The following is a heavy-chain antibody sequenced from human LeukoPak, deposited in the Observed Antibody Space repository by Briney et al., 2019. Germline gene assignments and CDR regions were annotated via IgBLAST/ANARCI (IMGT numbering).Heavy chain of an antibody. CDR2: INWNGGST. Sequence: WVRQAPGKGLEWVSGINWNGGSTGYADSVKGRFTISRDNAKNSLYLQMNSLRAEDTALYYCARESTYYYGSGSYYYDYWGQGTLVTVSS. V-gene: IGHV3-20*03. J-gene: IGHJ4*02. CDR3: ARESTYYYGSGSYYYDY. D-gene: IGHD3-10*01.